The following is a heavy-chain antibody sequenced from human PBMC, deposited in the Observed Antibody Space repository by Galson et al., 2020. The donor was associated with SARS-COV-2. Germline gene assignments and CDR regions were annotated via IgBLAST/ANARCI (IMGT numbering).Heavy chain of an antibody. D-gene: IGHD6-13*01. CDR2: TDQSRST. CDR3: ARGCRDSSKWYTGYYYYYMDV. CDR1: GGSLSGHH. V-gene: IGHV4-34*01. J-gene: IGHJ6*03. Sequence: SETLSLTCAVSGGSLSGHHWSWIRQPPGKGLQWIGETDQSRSTSYNPSLRSRLTISLDTSKNQFSLKLKSVTAADTAVYFCARGCRDSSKWYTGYYYYYMDVWGKGTPVIVSS.